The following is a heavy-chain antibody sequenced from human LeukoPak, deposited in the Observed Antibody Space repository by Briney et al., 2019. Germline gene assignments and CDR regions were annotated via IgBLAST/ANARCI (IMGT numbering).Heavy chain of an antibody. CDR2: INHSGST. CDR1: GGSFSGYY. CDR3: ASSPGQQLVRRYYWFDP. Sequence: PSETLSLTCAVYGGSFSGYYWSWIRQPPGKGLEWIGEINHSGSTNYNPSLKSRVAISVDTSKNQFSLKLSAVTAADTAVYYCASSPGQQLVRRYYWFDPWGQGTLVTVSS. D-gene: IGHD6-13*01. V-gene: IGHV4-34*01. J-gene: IGHJ5*02.